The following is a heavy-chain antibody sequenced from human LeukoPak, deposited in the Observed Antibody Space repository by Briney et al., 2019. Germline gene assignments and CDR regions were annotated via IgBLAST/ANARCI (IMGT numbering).Heavy chain of an antibody. Sequence: PGGSLRLSCAASGFXFSNYWMXWVRXAPGXXLXXVXXIYSDGSTTTYADSXKGRFTISRDNSKNTLYLQMNSLRAEDTAVYYCAKDRGGDYGDWNGMDVWGQGTTVTVS. CDR1: GFXFSNYW. D-gene: IGHD4-17*01. J-gene: IGHJ6*02. CDR2: IYSDGSTT. V-gene: IGHV3-74*03. CDR3: AKDRGGDYGDWNGMDV.